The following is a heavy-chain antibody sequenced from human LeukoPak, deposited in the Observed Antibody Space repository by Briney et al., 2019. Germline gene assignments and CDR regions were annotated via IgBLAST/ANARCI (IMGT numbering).Heavy chain of an antibody. Sequence: SENLSLTCTVSGGSISSGDYYWSWIRQPPGKGLEWIGYIFYGGSTYYNPSLKSRVTISIDTSKNQFSLKLSSVTAADTAVYYCARDVRQFNWFDPWGQGTLVTVSS. CDR3: ARDVRQFNWFDP. V-gene: IGHV4-30-4*01. CDR1: GGSISSGDYY. J-gene: IGHJ5*02. D-gene: IGHD5-24*01. CDR2: IFYGGST.